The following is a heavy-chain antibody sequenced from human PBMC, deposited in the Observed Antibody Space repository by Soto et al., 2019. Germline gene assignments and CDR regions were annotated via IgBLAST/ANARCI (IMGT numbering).Heavy chain of an antibody. D-gene: IGHD3-3*01. CDR1: GYTFSDYY. CDR3: AGDYDRGYYYYYGMDV. CDR2: IIPIFGTA. J-gene: IGHJ6*02. Sequence: GASVKVSCKAGGYTFSDYYIQWVRQAPGQGLEWMGGIIPIFGTANYAQKFQGRVTITADESTSTAYMELSSLRSEDTAVYYCAGDYDRGYYYYYGMDVWGQGTTVTVSS. V-gene: IGHV1-69*13.